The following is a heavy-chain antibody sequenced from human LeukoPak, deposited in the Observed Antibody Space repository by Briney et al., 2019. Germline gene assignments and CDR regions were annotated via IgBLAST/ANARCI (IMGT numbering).Heavy chain of an antibody. V-gene: IGHV3-23*01. CDR3: ATDPGSSWTDY. CDR1: GFTVSSNS. Sequence: GVSLRLSCAASGFTVSSNSITWVRQGPGKGLEWVSAISGRGGNTYYADSVKGRFTISRDSSTNTLYLQMISLRAEDTAVYYCATDPGSSWTDYWGQGTLVTVSS. J-gene: IGHJ4*02. D-gene: IGHD6-13*01. CDR2: ISGRGGNT.